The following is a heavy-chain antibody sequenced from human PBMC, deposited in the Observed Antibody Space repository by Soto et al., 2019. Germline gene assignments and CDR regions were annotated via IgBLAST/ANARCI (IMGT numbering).Heavy chain of an antibody. J-gene: IGHJ6*02. D-gene: IGHD2-2*01. V-gene: IGHV1-69*13. CDR3: ARDRIVVIPAAKYYYYYGMDV. Sequence: SVKVSCKASGGTFSSYAISWVRRAPGQGLEWMGGIIPIFGTANYAQKFQGRVTITADESTSTAYMELSSLRSEDTAVYYCARDRIVVIPAAKYYYYYGMDVWGQGTTVTVSS. CDR2: IIPIFGTA. CDR1: GGTFSSYA.